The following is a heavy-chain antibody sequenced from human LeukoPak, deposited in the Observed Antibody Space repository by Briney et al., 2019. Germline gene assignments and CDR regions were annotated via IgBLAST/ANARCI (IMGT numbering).Heavy chain of an antibody. D-gene: IGHD6-19*01. CDR3: AREAYGSGQRYSDF. Sequence: PGGSLRLSCAASGFTFSGYWMHWVRQVPGMGLVWVSRINDGGSYTTYADSVEGRFTIFRDNAKNTLYLQMSSLRAEDTAMYFCAREAYGSGQRYSDFWGQGTLVTVSS. V-gene: IGHV3-74*03. J-gene: IGHJ4*02. CDR2: INDGGSYT. CDR1: GFTFSGYW.